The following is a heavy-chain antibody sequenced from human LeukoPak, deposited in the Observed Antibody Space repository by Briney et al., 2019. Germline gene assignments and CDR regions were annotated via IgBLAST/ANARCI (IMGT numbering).Heavy chain of an antibody. CDR2: IWDDGSNK. V-gene: IGHV3-33*01. Sequence: RPGRSLRLSCAASGFTFSSYGMHWVRQAPGKGLEWVAVIWDDGSNKYYADSVKGRFTISRDNTKNTLYLQMNSLRAEDTAVYYCARDHSSGWYSDYFDYWGQGTLVTVSS. CDR1: GFTFSSYG. J-gene: IGHJ4*02. D-gene: IGHD6-19*01. CDR3: ARDHSSGWYSDYFDY.